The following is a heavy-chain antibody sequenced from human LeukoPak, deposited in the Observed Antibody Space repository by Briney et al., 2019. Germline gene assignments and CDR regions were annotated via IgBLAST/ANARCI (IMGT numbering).Heavy chain of an antibody. Sequence: GGSLRLSCAASGFTFSSYEMNWVHQAPGKGLEWVSYISSSGSTIYYADSVKGRFTISRDNAKNSLYLQMNSLRAEDTAVYYSARSQGYYDSSGYYIRRGQGTLVTVSS. CDR2: ISSSGSTI. V-gene: IGHV3-48*03. D-gene: IGHD3-22*01. J-gene: IGHJ4*02. CDR1: GFTFSSYE. CDR3: ARSQGYYDSSGYYIR.